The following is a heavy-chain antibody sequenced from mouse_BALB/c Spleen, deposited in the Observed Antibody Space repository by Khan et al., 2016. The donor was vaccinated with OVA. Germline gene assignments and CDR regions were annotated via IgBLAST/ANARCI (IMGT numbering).Heavy chain of an antibody. D-gene: IGHD2-2*01. CDR2: MNPNTGNT. CDR3: TRGYDFLAH. Sequence: IQLVQSGPDLVKPGASVKMSCKASGYSFTAYYINWVKLSQGQSLESIGRMNPNTGNTHYNQKFKDKALLIVDTSSSTAYMELRSLTSEDSAVYYCTRGYDFLAHWGQGTLVTVSA. CDR1: GYSFTAYY. J-gene: IGHJ3*01. V-gene: IGHV1-19*01.